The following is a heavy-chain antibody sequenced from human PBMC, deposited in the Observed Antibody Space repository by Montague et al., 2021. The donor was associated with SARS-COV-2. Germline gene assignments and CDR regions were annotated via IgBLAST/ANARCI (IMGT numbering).Heavy chain of an antibody. D-gene: IGHD3-3*01. Sequence: SVKVSCKASGYRFTSFGLAWVRQAPGQGPEWMGWISTYNGLTRYAQRFQGKVTMTRDTSTATGYMELKYLIPDDTAIYYCVRAAGHDFWSDYYLNLFDPWGHGNLITVSS. J-gene: IGHJ5*02. CDR3: VRAAGHDFWSDYYLNLFDP. CDR1: GYRFTSFG. V-gene: IGHV1-18*01. CDR2: ISTYNGLT.